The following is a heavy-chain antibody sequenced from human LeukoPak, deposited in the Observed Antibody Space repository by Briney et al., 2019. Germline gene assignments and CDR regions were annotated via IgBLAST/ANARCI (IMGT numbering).Heavy chain of an antibody. V-gene: IGHV4-34*01. J-gene: IGHJ4*02. D-gene: IGHD3-22*01. CDR2: INHSGST. CDR3: ARDRYYYDSSGYPLDY. CDR1: GGSFSGYY. Sequence: SETLSLTCAVYGGSFSGYYWSWIRQPPGKGLEWIGEINHSGSTNYNPSLKSRVTISVDTSKNQFSLKLSSVTAADTAVYYCARDRYYYDSSGYPLDYWGQGTLVTVSS.